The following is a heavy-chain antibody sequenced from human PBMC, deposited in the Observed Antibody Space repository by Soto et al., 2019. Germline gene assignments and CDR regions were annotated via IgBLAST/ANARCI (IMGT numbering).Heavy chain of an antibody. CDR2: ISGSGGST. D-gene: IGHD6-13*01. Sequence: VQLLESGGGLVQPGGSLRLSCAASGFTFSSYAMSWVRQAPGKGLEWVSAISGSGGSTYYADSVKGRFTISRDNSKNTLYLQMNSLRAEDTAVYYCAKEGYSSSWYGGGAFDIWGQGTMVTVSS. J-gene: IGHJ3*02. CDR1: GFTFSSYA. V-gene: IGHV3-23*01. CDR3: AKEGYSSSWYGGGAFDI.